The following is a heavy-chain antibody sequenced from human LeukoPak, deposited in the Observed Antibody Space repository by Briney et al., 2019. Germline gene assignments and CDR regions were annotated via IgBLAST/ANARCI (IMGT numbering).Heavy chain of an antibody. D-gene: IGHD1-14*01. CDR2: IYYSGST. CDR3: ARITGTRYYYYSMDF. J-gene: IGHJ6*03. Sequence: SETLSLTCTVSGGSLSSYYWSWIRQPPGKGLEWIGYIYYSGSTNYNPSLQSRVTISVDTSKNQSSLKLSSVTAADTAVYDCARITGTRYYYYSMDFWGRGTTVTVSS. V-gene: IGHV4-59*01. CDR1: GGSLSSYY.